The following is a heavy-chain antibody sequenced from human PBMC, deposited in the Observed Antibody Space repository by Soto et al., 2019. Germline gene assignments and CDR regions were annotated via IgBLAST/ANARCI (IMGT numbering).Heavy chain of an antibody. Sequence: PGGSLRLSCAASGLSVSSNYMSWVRQAPGKGLEWVSVIYSGGSTYYADSVKGRFTISRDSSKNALYLQMNSLRAEDTAVYYCAKEYYDFWSGYPDFDYWGQGTLVTVAS. D-gene: IGHD3-3*01. CDR1: GLSVSSNY. J-gene: IGHJ4*02. V-gene: IGHV3-53*01. CDR3: AKEYYDFWSGYPDFDY. CDR2: IYSGGST.